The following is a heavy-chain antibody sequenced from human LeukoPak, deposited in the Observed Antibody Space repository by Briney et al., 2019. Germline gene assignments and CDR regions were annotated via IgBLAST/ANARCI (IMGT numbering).Heavy chain of an antibody. D-gene: IGHD3-22*01. Sequence: GGSLRLSCAASGFTFSSYEMNWVRQAPGKGLEGVSYISSSGSTIYYADSVKGRFTISRDNAKNSLYLQMNSLRAEDTAVYYCAREEADSSGYFDYWGQGTLVTVSS. CDR3: AREEADSSGYFDY. J-gene: IGHJ4*02. CDR1: GFTFSSYE. CDR2: ISSSGSTI. V-gene: IGHV3-48*03.